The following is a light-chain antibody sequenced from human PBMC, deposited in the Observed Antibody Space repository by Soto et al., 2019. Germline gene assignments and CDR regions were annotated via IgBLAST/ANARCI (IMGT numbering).Light chain of an antibody. V-gene: IGKV3-20*01. CDR3: LQYGSSPPIT. CDR1: QSVSSSY. Sequence: EIVLTQSPGTLSLSPGERATLSCRASQSVSSSYLAWYQQKPGQAPRLLIYGASSRPTGIPDRFSGSGSGTDFTLTIRRLEPEDCGVYSCLQYGSSPPITFGQGTRLEIK. J-gene: IGKJ5*01. CDR2: GAS.